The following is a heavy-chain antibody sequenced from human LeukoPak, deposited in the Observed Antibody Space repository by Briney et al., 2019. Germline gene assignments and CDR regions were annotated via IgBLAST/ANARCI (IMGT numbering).Heavy chain of an antibody. D-gene: IGHD2-2*01. CDR2: FDPEDGET. CDR3: ATLVVPAANADRYFDL. J-gene: IGHJ2*01. V-gene: IGHV1-24*01. CDR1: GYTFTSYY. Sequence: ASVKVSCKASGYTFTSYYMHWVRQAPGKGLEWMGGFDPEDGETIYAQKFQGRVTMTEDTSTDTAYMELSSLRSEDTAVYYCATLVVPAANADRYFDLWGRGTLVTVSS.